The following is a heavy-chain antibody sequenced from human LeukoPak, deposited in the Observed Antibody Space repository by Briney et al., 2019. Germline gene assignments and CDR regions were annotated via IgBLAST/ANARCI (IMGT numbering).Heavy chain of an antibody. Sequence: SVKVSCKASGGTFSSYAISWVRQAPGQGLEWMGRIIPILGIANYAQKFQGRVTITADKSTSTAYMELSSLRSEDTAVYYCARVSTVGKPATAIHPDYWGQGTLVTVSS. CDR1: GGTFSSYA. D-gene: IGHD2-2*02. V-gene: IGHV1-69*04. J-gene: IGHJ4*02. CDR2: IIPILGIA. CDR3: ARVSTVGKPATAIHPDY.